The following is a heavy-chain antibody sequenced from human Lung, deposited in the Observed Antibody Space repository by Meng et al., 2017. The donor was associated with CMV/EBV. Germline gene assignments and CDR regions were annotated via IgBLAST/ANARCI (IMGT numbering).Heavy chain of an antibody. V-gene: IGHV4-39*07. CDR1: GGSISSSSYY. Sequence: SXTLSLXCTVSGGSISSSSYYWGWIRQPPGQGLEWIGSIYYSGSTYYNPSLKSRVTISVDTSKNQFSLKLSSVTAADTAVYYCARSHSSGWPFDYWGKGTLVTVSS. CDR2: IYYSGST. CDR3: ARSHSSGWPFDY. D-gene: IGHD6-19*01. J-gene: IGHJ4*02.